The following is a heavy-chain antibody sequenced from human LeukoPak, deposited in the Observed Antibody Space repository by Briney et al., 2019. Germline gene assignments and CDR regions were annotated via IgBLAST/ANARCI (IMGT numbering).Heavy chain of an antibody. Sequence: PGRSLRLSCAASGFTFSNAWMSWVRQAPGRGLEWVGCIKRKGDDGTKDYAAPVKGRLSISRDDSKNTLYLQMNSLKSEDTAVYYCTAGTCRSDFHYWGQGTLVTVPS. J-gene: IGHJ4*02. D-gene: IGHD3/OR15-3a*01. V-gene: IGHV3-15*01. CDR3: TAGTCRSDFHY. CDR2: IKRKGDDGTK. CDR1: GFTFSNAW.